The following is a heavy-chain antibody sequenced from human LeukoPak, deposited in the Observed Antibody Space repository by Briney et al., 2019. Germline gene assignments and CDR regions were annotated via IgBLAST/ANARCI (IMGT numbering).Heavy chain of an antibody. CDR3: ATGPFTTAAGSLGY. Sequence: GGSLRLSCAASGFTFSSHLMHWVRQAPGKGLLWVSRISSDGSSTNYADSVKGRFTISRDNAKNTLYLQMNSLRAEDTAVYYCATGPFTTAAGSLGYWGQGTLVTVSS. J-gene: IGHJ4*02. CDR1: GFTFSSHL. CDR2: ISSDGSST. D-gene: IGHD6-13*01. V-gene: IGHV3-74*01.